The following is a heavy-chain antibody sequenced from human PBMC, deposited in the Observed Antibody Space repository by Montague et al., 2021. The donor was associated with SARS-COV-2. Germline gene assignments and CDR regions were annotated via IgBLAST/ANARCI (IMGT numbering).Heavy chain of an antibody. D-gene: IGHD3-9*01. V-gene: IGHV4-59*01. J-gene: IGHJ4*02. Sequence: SDPLSLPCTVSGGSISSYYWSWIRQPPGKGLEWIGYIYYSGSTNYNPSLKSRVTISVDTSKNQSSLKLSSVTAADTAVYYCARYGSVDILTGYYHFDYWGQGTLVTVSS. CDR3: ARYGSVDILTGYYHFDY. CDR2: IYYSGST. CDR1: GGSISSYY.